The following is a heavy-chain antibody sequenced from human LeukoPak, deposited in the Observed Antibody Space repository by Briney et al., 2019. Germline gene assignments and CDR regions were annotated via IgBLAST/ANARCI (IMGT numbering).Heavy chain of an antibody. J-gene: IGHJ5*02. CDR2: ISYDGSNK. V-gene: IGHV3-30-3*01. CDR1: GFTFSSYA. CDR3: ARGGISSGST. D-gene: IGHD3-22*01. Sequence: GRSLRLSCAASGFTFSSYAMHWVRRAPGKGLEWVAVISYDGSNKYYADSVKGRFTISRGNSKNTLYLQMNSLRAEDTAVYYCARGGISSGSTWGQGTLVTVSS.